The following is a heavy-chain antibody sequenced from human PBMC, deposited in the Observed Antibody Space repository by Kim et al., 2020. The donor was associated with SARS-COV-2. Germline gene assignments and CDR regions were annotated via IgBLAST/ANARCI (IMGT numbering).Heavy chain of an antibody. J-gene: IGHJ5*02. D-gene: IGHD5-12*01. V-gene: IGHV4-59*01. CDR3: ARAGGYSGYDDWFDP. CDR1: GGSISSYY. CDR2: IYYSGST. Sequence: SETLSLTCTVSGGSISSYYWSWIRQPPGKGLEWIGYIYYSGSTNYNPSLKSRVTISVDTSKNQFSLKLSSVTAADTAVYYCARAGGYSGYDDWFDPWGQG.